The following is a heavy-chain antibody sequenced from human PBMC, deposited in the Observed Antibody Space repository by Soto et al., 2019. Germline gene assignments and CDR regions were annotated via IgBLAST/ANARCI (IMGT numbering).Heavy chain of an antibody. CDR2: INGGNGIT. J-gene: IGHJ6*02. D-gene: IGHD3-22*01. CDR3: ARDPAYYYDSSGYRGYYYYGMDV. V-gene: IGHV1-3*01. Sequence: GASVKVSCKASGYSFTTYSIHWVRQAPGQRLEWMGLINGGNGITKFSQKFQDRVTITRDTSASTAYMELSSLRSEDTAVYYCARDPAYYYDSSGYRGYYYYGMDVWGQGTTVTVSS. CDR1: GYSFTTYS.